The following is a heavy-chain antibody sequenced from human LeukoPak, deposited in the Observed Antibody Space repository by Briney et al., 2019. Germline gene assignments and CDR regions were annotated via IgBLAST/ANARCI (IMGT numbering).Heavy chain of an antibody. CDR2: IYYSGST. CDR3: ARDLGGYSYGYFDY. CDR1: GGSISSHY. J-gene: IGHJ4*02. D-gene: IGHD5-18*01. Sequence: PSETLFLTCTVSGGSISSHYWSWIRQPPGKGLEWIGYIYYSGSTNYNPSLKSRVTISVDTSKNQFSLKLSSVTAADTAVYYCARDLGGYSYGYFDYWGQGTLVTVSS. V-gene: IGHV4-59*11.